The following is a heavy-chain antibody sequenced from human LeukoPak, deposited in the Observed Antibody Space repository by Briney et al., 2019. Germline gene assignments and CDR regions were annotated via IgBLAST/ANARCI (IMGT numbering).Heavy chain of an antibody. D-gene: IGHD2-15*01. CDR1: GGSISSSNW. CDR2: IYHSGST. Sequence: SGTLSLTCAVSGGSISSSNWWSWVRQPPGKWLEWIGEIYHSGSTNYNPSLKSRVTISVDKSKNQFSLKLSSVTAADTAVYYCSRAICSGGSCYFDYWGQGTLVTVSS. V-gene: IGHV4-4*02. J-gene: IGHJ4*02. CDR3: SRAICSGGSCYFDY.